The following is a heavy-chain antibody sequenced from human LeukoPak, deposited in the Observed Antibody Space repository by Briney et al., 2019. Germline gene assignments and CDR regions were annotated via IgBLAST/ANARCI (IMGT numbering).Heavy chain of an antibody. CDR3: AKDRGGVIVIGVRGVDY. V-gene: IGHV3-30*02. D-gene: IGHD3-16*02. J-gene: IGHJ4*02. CDR2: IHSDVSSK. CDR1: GFSFSSYG. Sequence: GGSLRLSCAASGFSFSSYGMHWVRQAPGKGLEWVAYIHSDVSSKYYADSVKGRFTISRDNSKNTLYLQMNSLRAEDTAVYYCAKDRGGVIVIGVRGVDYWGQGTLVTVSS.